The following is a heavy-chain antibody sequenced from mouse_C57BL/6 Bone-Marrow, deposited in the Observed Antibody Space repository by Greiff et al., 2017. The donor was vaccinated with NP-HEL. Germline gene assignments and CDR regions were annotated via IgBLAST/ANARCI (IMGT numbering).Heavy chain of an antibody. CDR3: ARGDGYYVRYYAMDY. V-gene: IGHV1-55*01. Sequence: VQLQQPGAELVKPGASVKMSCKASGYTFTSYWITWVMQRPGQGLAWIGDIYPGSGSTNYNEKFKSKATLSVDTSSSTAYMQLSSLTSEDSAVYYCARGDGYYVRYYAMDYWGQGTSVTVSS. CDR1: GYTFTSYW. D-gene: IGHD2-3*01. J-gene: IGHJ4*01. CDR2: IYPGSGST.